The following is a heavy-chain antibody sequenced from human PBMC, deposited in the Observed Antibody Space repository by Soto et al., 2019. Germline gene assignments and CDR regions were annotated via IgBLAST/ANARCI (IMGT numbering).Heavy chain of an antibody. CDR2: ISMSGTTM. CDR1: GFTFSSYA. CDR3: ARDAIGDATNWFDP. V-gene: IGHV3-48*02. Sequence: EVRLVESGGGLAQPGGSLRLSCGASGFTFSSYAMNWVRQSPGKGLEWVSYISMSGTTMFYADSVKGRFTISRDNAKKSQFLQMNSLRDEHTAMYYCARDAIGDATNWFDPWGQGTPVTVSS. J-gene: IGHJ5*02.